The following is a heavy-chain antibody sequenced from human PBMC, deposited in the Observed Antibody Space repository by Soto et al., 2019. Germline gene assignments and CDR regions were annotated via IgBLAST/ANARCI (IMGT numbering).Heavy chain of an antibody. V-gene: IGHV1-18*01. CDR1: GYTFTSYG. J-gene: IGHJ6*03. D-gene: IGHD3-9*01. CDR3: AIVISYDILTCLYYYYMYV. CDR2: ISAYNGNT. Sequence: QVQLVQSGAEVKKPGASVKVSCKASGYTFTSYGISWVRQAPGQGLEWMGWISAYNGNTNYAQKLQGRVTMTTDTSTSTAYMELMSLRSDDTAVYYCAIVISYDILTCLYYYYMYVLGKGTTGTVSS.